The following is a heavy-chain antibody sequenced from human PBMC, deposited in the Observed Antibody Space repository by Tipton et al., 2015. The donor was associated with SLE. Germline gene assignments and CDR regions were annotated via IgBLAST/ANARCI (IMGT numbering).Heavy chain of an antibody. CDR3: ARGGDPGVTTSHY. D-gene: IGHD4-11*01. CDR1: GGSISSGGYY. J-gene: IGHJ4*02. CDR2: IYYSGST. Sequence: TLSLTCTVSGGSISSGGYYWGWIRQPPGKGLEWIGSIYYSGSTYYNPSLKSRVTISVDTSKNQFSLKLSSVTAADTAVYYCARGGDPGVTTSHYWGQGTLVTVSS. V-gene: IGHV4-39*07.